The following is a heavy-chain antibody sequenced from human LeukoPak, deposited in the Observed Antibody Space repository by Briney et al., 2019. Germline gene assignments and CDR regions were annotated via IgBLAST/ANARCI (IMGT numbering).Heavy chain of an antibody. Sequence: GGSLRLSCAASGFTFSSYGMHWVRQAPGKGLEWVAVISYDGSNKYYADSVKGRFTISRDNSKNTLFLQMNSLRAEDTAVYYCAKGVDYCSGGSCPADYWGPGTLVTVSS. D-gene: IGHD2-15*01. CDR1: GFTFSSYG. CDR2: ISYDGSNK. CDR3: AKGVDYCSGGSCPADY. J-gene: IGHJ4*02. V-gene: IGHV3-30*18.